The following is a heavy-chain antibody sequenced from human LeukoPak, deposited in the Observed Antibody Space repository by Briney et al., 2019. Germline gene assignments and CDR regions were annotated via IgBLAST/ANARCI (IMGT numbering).Heavy chain of an antibody. V-gene: IGHV3-30-3*01. J-gene: IGHJ4*02. CDR2: ISYDGSNK. CDR3: ARGHSSGYYFY. D-gene: IGHD3-22*01. Sequence: TGRSLRLSCAASGFTFSSYAMHWVRQAPGKGLEWVAVISYDGSNKYYADSVKGRFTISRDNSKNTLYLQMNSLRAEDTAVYYCARGHSSGYYFYWGQGTLVTVSS. CDR1: GFTFSSYA.